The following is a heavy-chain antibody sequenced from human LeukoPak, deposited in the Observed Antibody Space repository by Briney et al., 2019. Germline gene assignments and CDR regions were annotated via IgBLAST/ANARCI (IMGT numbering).Heavy chain of an antibody. CDR2: INHSGST. J-gene: IGHJ4*02. V-gene: IGHV4-34*01. D-gene: IGHD1-26*01. Sequence: SETLSLTCAVYGXSFSGYYGSWIRQPPGKGLEWIGEINHSGSTNYNPSLKSRVTISVDTSKNQFSLKLSSVTAADTAVYYCASAPSLGATGLFDYWGQGTLVTVSS. CDR3: ASAPSLGATGLFDY. CDR1: GXSFSGYY.